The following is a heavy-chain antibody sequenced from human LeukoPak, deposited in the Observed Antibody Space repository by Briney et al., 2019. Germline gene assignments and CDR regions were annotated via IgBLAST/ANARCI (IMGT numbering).Heavy chain of an antibody. CDR3: ARESGGTGH. V-gene: IGHV4-34*01. Sequence: PSETLSLTCAVSGGSFSGYYGSWIRHPPAKGGEWSGEINHSGGINYNASLKSRVSISADTSKNQFSLKLTSATASDTAVYYCARESGGTGHWGQGTLVTVSS. J-gene: IGHJ4*02. CDR2: INHSGGI. CDR1: GGSFSGYY. D-gene: IGHD3/OR15-3a*01.